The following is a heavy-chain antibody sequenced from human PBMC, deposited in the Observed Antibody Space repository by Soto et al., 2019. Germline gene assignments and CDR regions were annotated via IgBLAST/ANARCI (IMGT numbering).Heavy chain of an antibody. D-gene: IGHD6-13*01. CDR1: GYTFTSYA. CDR3: ASRQLVHPYFDY. Sequence: ASVKVSCKASGYTFTSYAMHWVRQAPGQRLEWMGWINAGNGNTKYSQKFQGRVTITRDTSASTAYMELSSLRSEDTAVYYCASRQLVHPYFDYWGQGTLVTVSS. CDR2: INAGNGNT. J-gene: IGHJ4*02. V-gene: IGHV1-3*01.